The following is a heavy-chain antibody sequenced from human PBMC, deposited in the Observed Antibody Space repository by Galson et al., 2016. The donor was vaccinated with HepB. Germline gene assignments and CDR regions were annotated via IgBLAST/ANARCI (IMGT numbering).Heavy chain of an antibody. CDR1: GYTFTGYY. J-gene: IGHJ6*02. Sequence: SVKVSCKASGYTFTGYYIHWVRQAPGQGLEWMGWINPNNGDTDYAQKFRGYITMTRDTSITTAYMELSRLKSDDTAVYYCARDNQPRNGLRYFPNYGMDVWGQGTTVTVSS. V-gene: IGHV1-2*04. D-gene: IGHD3-9*01. CDR3: ARDNQPRNGLRYFPNYGMDV. CDR2: INPNNGDT.